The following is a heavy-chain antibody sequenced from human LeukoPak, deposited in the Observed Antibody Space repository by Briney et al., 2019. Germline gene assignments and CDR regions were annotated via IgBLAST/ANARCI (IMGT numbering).Heavy chain of an antibody. V-gene: IGHV4-34*01. CDR2: IHYSGAT. D-gene: IGHD3-9*01. Sequence: SETLSLTCAVYGGSVTGYYWSWVRQTPGRGLEWVGEIHYSGATSYNPSLKSRATISTDTSKNQFSLRLSSVTAADTAVYYCARVNILTGYCFDFWGQGALVAVSS. CDR1: GGSVTGYY. J-gene: IGHJ4*02. CDR3: ARVNILTGYCFDF.